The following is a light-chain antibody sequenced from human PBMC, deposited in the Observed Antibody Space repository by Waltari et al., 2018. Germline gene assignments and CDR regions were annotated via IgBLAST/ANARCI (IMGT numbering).Light chain of an antibody. Sequence: QSALAQPASMSGSPGQSITISCTGSSSDIGGYSYVSWYQQHPGKAPILLIYDVLKRPSRVSYRFSGSKSGNTASLTISGLQPEDEADYYCSSYAGDNTAVFGGGTRLTVL. CDR2: DVL. V-gene: IGLV2-14*03. J-gene: IGLJ2*01. CDR1: SSDIGGYSY. CDR3: SSYAGDNTAV.